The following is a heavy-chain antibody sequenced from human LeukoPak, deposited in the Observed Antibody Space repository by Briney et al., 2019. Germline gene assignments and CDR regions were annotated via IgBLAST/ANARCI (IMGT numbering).Heavy chain of an antibody. CDR1: GFTFSDYY. D-gene: IGHD4/OR15-4a*01. Sequence: GGSLRLSCAASGFTFSDYYMSWIRQAPGKGLEWVSYISSSGSTIYYADSVKGRFTISRDNAKNSLYLQMNSLRAEDTAVYYCAIDSQKLLWSYKGAFDIWGQGTMVTVSS. CDR3: AIDSQKLLWSYKGAFDI. V-gene: IGHV3-11*04. J-gene: IGHJ3*02. CDR2: ISSSGSTI.